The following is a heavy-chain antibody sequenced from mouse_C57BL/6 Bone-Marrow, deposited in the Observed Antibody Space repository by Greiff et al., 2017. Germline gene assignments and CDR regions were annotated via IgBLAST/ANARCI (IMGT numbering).Heavy chain of an antibody. D-gene: IGHD4-1*01. V-gene: IGHV1-50*01. Sequence: QVQLKQPGAELVKPGASVKLSCKASGYTFTSYWMQWVKQRPGQGLEWIGEIDPSDSYTNYNQKFKGKATLTADKSSSTAYMQLSSLTSEDSAVYFCARDWDYFDYWGQGTTLTVSS. J-gene: IGHJ2*01. CDR2: IDPSDSYT. CDR3: ARDWDYFDY. CDR1: GYTFTSYW.